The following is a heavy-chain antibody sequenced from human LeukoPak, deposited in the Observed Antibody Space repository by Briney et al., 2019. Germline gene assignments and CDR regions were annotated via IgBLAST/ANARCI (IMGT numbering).Heavy chain of an antibody. Sequence: PSETLSLTCTVSGGSISSYYWSWIRRPPGKGLEWIGYIYNSGSTNYTPSLKSRVTISIDTSKNQFSLKLSSVTAADTAVYYCAREGGAISFIDYWGQGILVTVSS. J-gene: IGHJ4*02. CDR3: AREGGAISFIDY. D-gene: IGHD3-16*02. CDR1: GGSISSYY. CDR2: IYNSGST. V-gene: IGHV4-59*01.